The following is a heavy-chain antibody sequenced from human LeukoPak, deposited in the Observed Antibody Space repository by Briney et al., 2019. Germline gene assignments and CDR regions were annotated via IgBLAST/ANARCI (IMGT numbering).Heavy chain of an antibody. V-gene: IGHV3-30*18. CDR2: ISYDGSNK. D-gene: IGHD2-15*01. Sequence: GGSLRLSCAASAFTFSSYGMHWVRQAPGKGLEWVAVISYDGSNKYYADSVKGRFTISRDNSKNTLYLQMNSLRAEDTAVYYCAKDRHCSGGSCYPYYYYYYGMDVWGKGTTVTVSS. CDR1: AFTFSSYG. J-gene: IGHJ6*04. CDR3: AKDRHCSGGSCYPYYYYYYGMDV.